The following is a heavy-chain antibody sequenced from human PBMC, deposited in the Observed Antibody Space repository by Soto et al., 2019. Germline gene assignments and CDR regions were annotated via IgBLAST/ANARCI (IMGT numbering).Heavy chain of an antibody. CDR2: ISYDGSNK. CDR3: ANSDCSSTSCSHYYYYGMDV. V-gene: IGHV3-30*18. D-gene: IGHD2-2*01. CDR1: GFTFSSYG. Sequence: GGSLRLSCAASGFTFSSYGMHWVRQAPGKGLEWVAVISYDGSNKYYADSVKGRFTISRDNSKNTLYLQMNSLRAEDTAVYYCANSDCSSTSCSHYYYYGMDVWGQGTTVTVSS. J-gene: IGHJ6*02.